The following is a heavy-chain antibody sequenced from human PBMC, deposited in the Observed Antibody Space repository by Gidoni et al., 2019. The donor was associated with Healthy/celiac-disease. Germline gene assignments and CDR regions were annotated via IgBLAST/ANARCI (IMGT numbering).Heavy chain of an antibody. CDR3: ARRQDYDFWSGPKYYYGMDV. D-gene: IGHD3-3*01. V-gene: IGHV3-11*01. J-gene: IGHJ6*02. CDR1: GFTFSAYY. CDR2: ISSSGSTI. Sequence: QVQLVESGGGLVKPGGSLSLSCAASGFTFSAYYMRWIRRAPGKGLEWVSYISSSGSTIYYADSVKGRFTISRDNAKNSLYLQMNSLRAEDTAVYYCARRQDYDFWSGPKYYYGMDVWGQGTTVTVSS.